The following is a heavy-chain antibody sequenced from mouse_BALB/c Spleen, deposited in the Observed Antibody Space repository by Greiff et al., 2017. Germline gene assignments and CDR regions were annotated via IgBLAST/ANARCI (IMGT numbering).Heavy chain of an antibody. V-gene: IGHV14-1*02. CDR2: IDPENGNT. D-gene: IGHD2-3*01. Sequence: EVHLVESGAELVRPGASVKLSCKASGFTIKDYYMYWVKQRPEQGLEWIGWIDPENGNTIYDPKFQGMASITADTSSNTAYLQFSSLTSEDAADYYCARSDGGYCGYFDVWGAGTTVTVSS. J-gene: IGHJ1*01. CDR1: GFTIKDYY. CDR3: ARSDGGYCGYFDV.